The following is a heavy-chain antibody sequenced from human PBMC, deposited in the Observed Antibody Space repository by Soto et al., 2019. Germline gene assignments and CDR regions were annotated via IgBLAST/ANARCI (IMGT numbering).Heavy chain of an antibody. J-gene: IGHJ6*02. D-gene: IGHD2-15*01. CDR2: IYPGDSDT. CDR1: GYSFTSYW. CDR3: AKSSGAEPRYYYYYGMDV. Sequence: HGESLKISCNGSGYSFTSYWIGWVRQMPGKGLEWMGIIYPGDSDTRYSPSFQGQVTISADKSISTAYLQWSSLKASDTAMYYCAKSSGAEPRYYYYYGMDVWGQGTTVTVSS. V-gene: IGHV5-51*01.